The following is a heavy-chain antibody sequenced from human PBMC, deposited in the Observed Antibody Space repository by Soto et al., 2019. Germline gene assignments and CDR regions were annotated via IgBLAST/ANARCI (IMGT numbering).Heavy chain of an antibody. D-gene: IGHD3-22*01. Sequence: SETLSLTCTVSGGSISSGDYHWSWIRQPPGKGLEWIGYIYYSGSTYYNPSLKSRVTISVDTSKNQFSLKLSSVTAADTAVYYCARNFQGHSGYYYRDYFDYWGQGTLVTVSS. J-gene: IGHJ4*02. CDR3: ARNFQGHSGYYYRDYFDY. CDR1: GGSISSGDYH. V-gene: IGHV4-30-4*01. CDR2: IYYSGST.